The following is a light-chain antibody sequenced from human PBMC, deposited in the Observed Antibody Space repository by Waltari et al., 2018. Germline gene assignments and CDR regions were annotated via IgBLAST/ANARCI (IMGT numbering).Light chain of an antibody. J-gene: IGLJ3*02. CDR2: DVV. Sequence: QSVLTQPASVSGSPGHSIPTSCTGTSSDVGGSHYSPWYQQPPGKAPKPIIYDVVTRPSGVSTRFSASKSDNTASLTISGLQAEDEGDYYCCSYKRGATWVFGGGTALTVL. CDR3: CSYKRGATWV. CDR1: SSDVGGSHY. V-gene: IGLV2-14*03.